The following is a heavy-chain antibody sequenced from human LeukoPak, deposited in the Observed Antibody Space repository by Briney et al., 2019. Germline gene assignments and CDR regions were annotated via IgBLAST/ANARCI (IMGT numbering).Heavy chain of an antibody. CDR3: ARARFYFDY. CDR2: IYYSGDT. CDR1: GGSITSSSHY. V-gene: IGHV4-39*01. Sequence: SETLSLTCTVSGGSITSSSHYWGWIRQPPGKGLEWIGSIYYSGDTYYNPSLKSRVTISVDTSRSQFSLKLSSVTAADTAVYYCARARFYFDYWGQGTLVTVSS. J-gene: IGHJ4*02. D-gene: IGHD4-17*01.